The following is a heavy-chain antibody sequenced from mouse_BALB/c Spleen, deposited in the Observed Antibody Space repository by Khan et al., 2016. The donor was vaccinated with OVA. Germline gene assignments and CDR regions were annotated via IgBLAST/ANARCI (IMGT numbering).Heavy chain of an antibody. V-gene: IGHV2-6-7*01. CDR2: IWGDGST. Sequence: QMQLEESGPGLVAPSQSLSITCTVSGFSLTGYGVNWVRQPPGKGLEWLGMIWGDGSTDYNSALKSRLNLSKDNSKSQVFLKMNSLQTDDTARYYCARADYGNYREAMDYWGHGTSGTVSS. D-gene: IGHD2-1*01. J-gene: IGHJ4*01. CDR3: ARADYGNYREAMDY. CDR1: GFSLTGYG.